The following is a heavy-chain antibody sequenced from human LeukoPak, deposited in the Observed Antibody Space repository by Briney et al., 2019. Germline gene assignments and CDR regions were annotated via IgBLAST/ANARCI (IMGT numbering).Heavy chain of an antibody. CDR2: IDTNTGNP. D-gene: IGHD3-22*01. CDR1: GYTFTKYA. V-gene: IGHV7-4-1*02. J-gene: IGHJ4*02. CDR3: ANCYDSSGFFAY. Sequence: ASVEVSCKGSGYTFTKYAISWVRQAPGQGLEYMGWIDTNTGNPTYAQGFTGRFVFSLDTSVSTAYLQISSLKAEDSAIYFCANCYDSSGFFAYWDQGTLVTVSS.